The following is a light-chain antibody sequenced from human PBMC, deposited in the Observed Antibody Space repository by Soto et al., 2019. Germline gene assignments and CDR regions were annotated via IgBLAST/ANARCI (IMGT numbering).Light chain of an antibody. CDR2: GVS. Sequence: QSVLTQPASVSGSPGQSITISCSGTSSDIGNYDYVAWYQQFPGKTPKLMIYGVSSRPSGVSSRFSGSKSGNTASLTISGLQAEGEADYYCISYTGSSTSYVFGSGTKVTVL. CDR1: SSDIGNYDY. V-gene: IGLV2-14*01. J-gene: IGLJ1*01. CDR3: ISYTGSSTSYV.